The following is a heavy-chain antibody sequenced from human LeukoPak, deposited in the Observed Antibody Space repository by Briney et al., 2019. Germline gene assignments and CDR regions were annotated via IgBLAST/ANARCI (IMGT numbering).Heavy chain of an antibody. CDR1: GFTVSSNY. Sequence: PGGSLRLSCAASGFTVSSNYMSWVRQAPGKGLEWVSVIYSGGSTYYADSVKGRFTISRDNSKNTLYLQMNSLRAEDTAVHYCARVDTAMGRDYYYYYMDVWGKGTTVTISS. V-gene: IGHV3-66*01. CDR2: IYSGGST. D-gene: IGHD5-18*01. CDR3: ARVDTAMGRDYYYYYMDV. J-gene: IGHJ6*03.